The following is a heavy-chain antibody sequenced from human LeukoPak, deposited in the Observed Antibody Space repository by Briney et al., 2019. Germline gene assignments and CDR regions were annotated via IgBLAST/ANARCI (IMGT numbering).Heavy chain of an antibody. Sequence: SVKVSCKASGGNFSNYAVSWVRQAPGQGLEWMGRIIPILGIANYAQKFQGRVTITADKSTSTAYMELSSLRSEDTAVYYCARDNYGGNPGDYWGQGTLVTVSS. CDR2: IIPILGIA. V-gene: IGHV1-69*04. J-gene: IGHJ4*02. CDR3: ARDNYGGNPGDY. CDR1: GGNFSNYA. D-gene: IGHD4-23*01.